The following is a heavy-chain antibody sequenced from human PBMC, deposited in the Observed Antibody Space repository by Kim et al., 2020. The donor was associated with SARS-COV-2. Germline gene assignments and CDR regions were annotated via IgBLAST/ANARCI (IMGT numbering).Heavy chain of an antibody. CDR2: DGSGT. J-gene: IGHJ4*02. Sequence: DGSGTRYADSLKGRLTLVRDNAMNRVYLRMSSLRAEDTAMYYCRTVFEKWGQGAQVTVSS. CDR3: RTVFEK. V-gene: IGHV3-74*01. D-gene: IGHD1-1*01.